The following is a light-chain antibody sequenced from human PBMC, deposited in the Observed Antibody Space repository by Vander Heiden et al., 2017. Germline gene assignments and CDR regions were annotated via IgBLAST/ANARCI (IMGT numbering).Light chain of an antibody. CDR1: SSNIGAGYD. CDR2: ANT. Sequence: QSVLPPPPSVSGAPGPRVTIACTGRSSNIGAGYDVHWYQQLPGTAPKLLIYANTNRPSGVPDRFSGSKSGTSASLAITGLHAEDEADYYCQSYDSSLSGYVFGTGTKVTVL. V-gene: IGLV1-40*01. J-gene: IGLJ1*01. CDR3: QSYDSSLSGYV.